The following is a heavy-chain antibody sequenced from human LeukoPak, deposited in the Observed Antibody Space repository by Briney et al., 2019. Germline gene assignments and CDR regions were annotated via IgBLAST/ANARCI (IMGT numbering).Heavy chain of an antibody. Sequence: GGSLRLSCAASGFTFSGYAMSWVRQAPGKGLEGVSGIIDSGESTYYANFAKGRFTISRDNSNNTLYLQMKSLRAEDTAVYYCAKLGGQELHNYYVAVCGKGTTVAVSS. CDR2: IIDSGEST. D-gene: IGHD3-16*01. CDR3: AKLGGQELHNYYVAV. CDR1: GFTFSGYA. V-gene: IGHV3-23*01. J-gene: IGHJ6*03.